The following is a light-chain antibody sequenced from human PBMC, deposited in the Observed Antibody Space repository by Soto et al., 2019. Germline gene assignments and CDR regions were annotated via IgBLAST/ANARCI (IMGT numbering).Light chain of an antibody. CDR3: SSYTSSSTYV. Sequence: LTQPASVSGPPGQSIAISCTGTSSDVGYYNYVSWYQQHPGKAPKGMIYDVNNRPSGVSDRFSGSKSGNTASLTISGLQAEDEADYYCSSYTSSSTYVFGTGTKVTVL. CDR2: DVN. CDR1: SSDVGYYNY. V-gene: IGLV2-14*01. J-gene: IGLJ1*01.